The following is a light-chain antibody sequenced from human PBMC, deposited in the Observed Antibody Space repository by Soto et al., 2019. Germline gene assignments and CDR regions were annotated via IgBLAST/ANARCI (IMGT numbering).Light chain of an antibody. J-gene: IGKJ1*01. V-gene: IGKV3-20*01. CDR2: DAS. CDR1: QSVSSSY. Sequence: EIVLTQSPGTLSLSPGERATLSCRASQSVSSSYLAWYQQKPGQAPRLLIDDASNRAAGIPARFSGSGSGTDFTLTISSLEPEDFAVYYCQQYNDRPRTFGQGTKVDIK. CDR3: QQYNDRPRT.